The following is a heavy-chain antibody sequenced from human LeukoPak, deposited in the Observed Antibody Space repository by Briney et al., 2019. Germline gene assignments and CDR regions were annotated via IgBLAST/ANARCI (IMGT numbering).Heavy chain of an antibody. Sequence: PSETLSLTCAVYGGSFSGYYWSWIRQPPGKGLEWIGEINHSGSTNYNPSLESRVTISVDTSKNQFSLKLSSVTAADTAVYYCARTIGYSGYDLRYFDYWGQGTLVTVSS. CDR2: INHSGST. V-gene: IGHV4-34*01. CDR1: GGSFSGYY. CDR3: ARTIGYSGYDLRYFDY. D-gene: IGHD5-12*01. J-gene: IGHJ4*02.